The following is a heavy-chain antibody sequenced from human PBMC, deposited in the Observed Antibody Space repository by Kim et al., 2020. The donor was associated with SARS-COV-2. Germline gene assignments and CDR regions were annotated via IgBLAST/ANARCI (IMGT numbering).Heavy chain of an antibody. J-gene: IGHJ3*02. CDR3: GKFGLPGPGDI. CDR2: IRGSGGST. D-gene: IGHD3-10*01. V-gene: IGHV3-23*01. Sequence: GGSLRLSCAASGFTFSSYAMSWVRKAPGKGLEWVSTIRGSGGSTYYADSVKGRFTISRDNSKTTLYLQMNSMRAEDTAVYYCGKFGLPGPGDISGQGTMVTVSA. CDR1: GFTFSSYA.